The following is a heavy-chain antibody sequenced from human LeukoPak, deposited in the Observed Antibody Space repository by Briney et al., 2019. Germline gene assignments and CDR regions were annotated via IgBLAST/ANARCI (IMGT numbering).Heavy chain of an antibody. J-gene: IGHJ3*02. D-gene: IGHD1-26*01. V-gene: IGHV3-48*03. Sequence: GGSLRLSCAASGFTFSSYEMNWVRQALGKGLEWVSYIRSSGSTIYYADSVKGRFTISRDNSKNTLYLQMNSLRAEDTAVYYCAKDVEKYSGSYLGVFDIWGQETMVTVSS. CDR2: IRSSGSTI. CDR3: AKDVEKYSGSYLGVFDI. CDR1: GFTFSSYE.